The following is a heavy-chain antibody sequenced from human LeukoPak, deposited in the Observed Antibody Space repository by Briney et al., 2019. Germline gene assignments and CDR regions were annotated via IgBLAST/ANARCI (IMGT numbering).Heavy chain of an antibody. J-gene: IGHJ4*02. CDR1: GFTFSSYG. V-gene: IGHV3-30*02. D-gene: IGHD5-24*01. CDR2: IWYDGSNK. Sequence: PGGSLRLSCAASGFTFSSYGMHWVRQAPGKGLEWVAFIWYDGSNKYYADSVKGRFTISRDNSKNTLYLQMNSLRAEDTAVYYCAKFDGYNPPFDYWGQGTLVTVSS. CDR3: AKFDGYNPPFDY.